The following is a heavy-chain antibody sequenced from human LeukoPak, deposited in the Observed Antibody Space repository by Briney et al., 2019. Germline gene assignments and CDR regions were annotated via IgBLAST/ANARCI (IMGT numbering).Heavy chain of an antibody. D-gene: IGHD2-2*02. CDR1: GFTFSSYG. V-gene: IGHV3-30*02. Sequence: GGSLRLSCAASGFTFSSYGMHWVRQAPGKGLEWVAFIRYDGSNKYYADSVKGRFTISRDNSKNTLYLQMNSLRAEDTAVYYCAKDPSLVVVVPAAIDYWGQGTLVTVSS. CDR3: AKDPSLVVVVPAAIDY. J-gene: IGHJ4*02. CDR2: IRYDGSNK.